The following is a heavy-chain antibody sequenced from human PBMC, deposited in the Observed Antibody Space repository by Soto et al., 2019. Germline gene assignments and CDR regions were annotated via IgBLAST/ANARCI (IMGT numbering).Heavy chain of an antibody. CDR2: MSGSSSTT. CDR3: AKNLEPELPTVIDF. V-gene: IGHV3-23*01. J-gene: IGHJ4*02. Sequence: EVRLLESGGGLVKPGGSLRLSCATSGLTFSNYAMSWVRQAPGGGLEWVSSMSGSSSTTYYADSVRGRFTISRDRSKNTLYLQMSRLRAEDTALYYCAKNLEPELPTVIDFWGQGTLVTVSS. D-gene: IGHD1-7*01. CDR1: GLTFSNYA.